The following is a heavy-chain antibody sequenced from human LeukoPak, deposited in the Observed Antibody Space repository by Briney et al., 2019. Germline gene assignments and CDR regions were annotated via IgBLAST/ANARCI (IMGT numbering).Heavy chain of an antibody. V-gene: IGHV4-59*01. Sequence: SETLSLTCTVSGGSITTYYWSWIRHPPGKGLEWIGYIYYTGSTIYNPSLKSRVTISVDTSNNQFSLKLTSVTAADTAAYYCARRVGGFGYFDYWGQGTLVTVSS. CDR3: ARRVGGFGYFDY. J-gene: IGHJ4*02. D-gene: IGHD3-10*01. CDR1: GGSITTYY. CDR2: IYYTGST.